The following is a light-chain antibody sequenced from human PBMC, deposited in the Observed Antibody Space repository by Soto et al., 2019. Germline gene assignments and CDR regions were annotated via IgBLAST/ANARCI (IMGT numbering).Light chain of an antibody. J-gene: IGKJ1*01. V-gene: IGKV3-15*01. CDR1: QSVGNN. Sequence: EIVMTQSPATLSVSPGERTTLSCRASQSVGNNLAWYQQKPGQAPRLLIYGAYTRATGIPARFSGSGSGTDFTLTISSLQAEDFAVYYCQHYNYWPPKTFGQGTKVEMK. CDR2: GAY. CDR3: QHYNYWPPKT.